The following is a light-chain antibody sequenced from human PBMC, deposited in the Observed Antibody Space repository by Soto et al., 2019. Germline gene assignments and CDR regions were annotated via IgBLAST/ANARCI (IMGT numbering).Light chain of an antibody. J-gene: IGKJ4*01. Sequence: EIVLTQSPATLSLSPGERATLSCRASQSVSKYLAWYQQKPGQAPRLLIHDASNRATGIPARFSGSGSGPHFTLTISGLEPEDFRVYYCQQRSNWPQITFGGGTKVEIK. CDR1: QSVSKY. CDR2: DAS. V-gene: IGKV3-11*01. CDR3: QQRSNWPQIT.